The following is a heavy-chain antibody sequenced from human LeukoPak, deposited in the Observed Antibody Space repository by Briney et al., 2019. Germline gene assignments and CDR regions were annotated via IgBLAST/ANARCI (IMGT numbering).Heavy chain of an antibody. V-gene: IGHV3-23*01. J-gene: IGHJ4*02. CDR2: VSGSGGST. D-gene: IGHD3-22*01. Sequence: SGGSLGLSCAASGFTFGSYAMSWVRQAPGKGLEWVSAVSGSGGSTYYTDSVKGRFTISRDNSKNTLYLQMNSLRAEDTAVYYCARPSYYDSSGLFHYWDQGTLVTVSS. CDR1: GFTFGSYA. CDR3: ARPSYYDSSGLFHY.